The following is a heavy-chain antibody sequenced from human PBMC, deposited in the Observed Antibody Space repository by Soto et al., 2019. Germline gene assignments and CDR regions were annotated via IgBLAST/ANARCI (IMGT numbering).Heavy chain of an antibody. Sequence: EVQLLESGGGLVQPGGSLRLSCAASGFTFSSYAMSWVRQAPGKGLEWVSAISGSGGSTYYADSVKGRFTISRDNSKNTLDLQMNSLRAEDTAVYYCAKDPRYPPANNWFDPWGQGTLVTVSS. J-gene: IGHJ5*02. CDR1: GFTFSSYA. CDR2: ISGSGGST. D-gene: IGHD2-15*01. CDR3: AKDPRYPPANNWFDP. V-gene: IGHV3-23*01.